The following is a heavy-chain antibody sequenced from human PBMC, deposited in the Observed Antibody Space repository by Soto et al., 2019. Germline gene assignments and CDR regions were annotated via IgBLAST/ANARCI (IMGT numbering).Heavy chain of an antibody. Sequence: SVKLSCKASGGAFSRYSIRWVRHAPRQGLEWRGGIIPIFGTANYAQKFQGRVTITADKSTSTGYMELSSLRSEDTAVYYCARYYGGEAFDIWGQGTMDTVSS. CDR1: GGAFSRYS. V-gene: IGHV1-69*06. CDR2: IIPIFGTA. D-gene: IGHD4-17*01. CDR3: ARYYGGEAFDI. J-gene: IGHJ3*02.